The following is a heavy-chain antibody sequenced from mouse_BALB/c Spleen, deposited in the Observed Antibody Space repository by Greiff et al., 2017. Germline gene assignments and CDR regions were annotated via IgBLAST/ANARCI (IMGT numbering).Heavy chain of an antibody. CDR1: GYTFTSYW. CDR2: INPSTGYT. V-gene: IGHV1-7*01. Sequence: VQLQQSGAELAKPGASVKMSCKASGYTFTSYWMHWVKQRPGQGLEWIGYINPSTGYTEYNQKFKDKATLTADKSSSTAYMQLSSLTSEDSAVYYCARKGKLWYFDVWGAGTTVTVSS. J-gene: IGHJ1*01. CDR3: ARKGKLWYFDV.